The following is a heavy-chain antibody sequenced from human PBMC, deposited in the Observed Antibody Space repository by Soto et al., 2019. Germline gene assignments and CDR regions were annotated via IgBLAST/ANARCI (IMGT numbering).Heavy chain of an antibody. D-gene: IGHD3-10*01. CDR3: AKKVNSGPGSQYFDY. Sequence: GGSLRLSCAASGFTFSSYSMSWVRQAPGKGLEWVSGFRTGADDGTTYYADSVKGRFTISRDISKNTLFLQMNSLRAEDTAIYYCAKKVNSGPGSQYFDYWGQGTLVTVSS. V-gene: IGHV3-23*01. CDR1: GFTFSSYS. J-gene: IGHJ4*02. CDR2: FRTGADDGTT.